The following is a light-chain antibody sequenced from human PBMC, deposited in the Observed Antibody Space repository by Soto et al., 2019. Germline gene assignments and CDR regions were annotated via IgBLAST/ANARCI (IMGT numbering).Light chain of an antibody. CDR2: GAS. J-gene: IGKJ2*01. V-gene: IGKV1-39*01. CDR1: QSISRY. Sequence: DIQMTQSPSSLSASVGDRVTITCRASQSISRYLNWYQQKPGKAPKLLIYGASSLQSGVPSRFSGSGSGTDFTLTISSLQPDDFAAYYCQQSHITPLFGQGTKLEIK. CDR3: QQSHITPL.